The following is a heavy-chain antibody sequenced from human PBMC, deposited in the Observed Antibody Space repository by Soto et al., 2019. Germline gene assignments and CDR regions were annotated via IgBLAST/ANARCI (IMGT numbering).Heavy chain of an antibody. D-gene: IGHD6-13*01. CDR3: AKVRGQQLVFSWFDP. V-gene: IGHV3-33*06. CDR2: IWYDGSNK. J-gene: IGHJ5*02. CDR1: GFTFSSYG. Sequence: PGGSLRLSCAASGFTFSSYGMHWVRQAPGKGLEWVAVIWYDGSNKYYADSVKGRFTISRDNSKNTLYLQMNSLRAEDTAVYYCAKVRGQQLVFSWFDPWGQGTLVTVSS.